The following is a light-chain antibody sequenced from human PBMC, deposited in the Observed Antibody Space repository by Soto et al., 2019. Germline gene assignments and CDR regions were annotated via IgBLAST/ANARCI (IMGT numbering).Light chain of an antibody. V-gene: IGKV3-15*01. CDR2: HAS. J-gene: IGKJ4*01. Sequence: EIVMTQSPATLSVSPGERATLSCRASQSVNNNLAWYQQKPGQVPRLLIYHASTGATGIPARFSGSGSGTELPLTISSVQSEDFAVYYCQQYNDWPLTFGGGTKVELK. CDR1: QSVNNN. CDR3: QQYNDWPLT.